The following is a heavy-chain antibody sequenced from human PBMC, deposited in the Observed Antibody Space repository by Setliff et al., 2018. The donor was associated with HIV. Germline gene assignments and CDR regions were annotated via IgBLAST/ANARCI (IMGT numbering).Heavy chain of an antibody. CDR2: INYSGNT. D-gene: IGHD3-22*01. V-gene: IGHV4-39*01. Sequence: SETLSLTCTVSGGDYYWGWIRQPPGEGLEWIASINYSGNTYYNPSLKSRVTISVDTSKNQFSLRLSSVTAADTAVYYCARRGGYTYYYDSSGYHRGPNDAFDIWGQGTMVTVSS. J-gene: IGHJ3*02. CDR1: GGDYY. CDR3: ARRGGYTYYYDSSGYHRGPNDAFDI.